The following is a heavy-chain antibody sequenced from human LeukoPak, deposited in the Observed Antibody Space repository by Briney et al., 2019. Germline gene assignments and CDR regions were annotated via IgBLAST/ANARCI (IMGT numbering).Heavy chain of an antibody. CDR2: INHSGST. CDR1: GGSYSGYY. Sequence: SETLSLTCAVYGGSYSGYYWSWIRQPPGKGLEWIGEINHSGSTNYNPSLKSRVTISVDTSKNQFSLKLSSVTAADTAVYYCARVSYGLYYYYYGMDVWGQGTTVTVSS. J-gene: IGHJ6*02. CDR3: ARVSYGLYYYYYGMDV. V-gene: IGHV4-34*01. D-gene: IGHD5-18*01.